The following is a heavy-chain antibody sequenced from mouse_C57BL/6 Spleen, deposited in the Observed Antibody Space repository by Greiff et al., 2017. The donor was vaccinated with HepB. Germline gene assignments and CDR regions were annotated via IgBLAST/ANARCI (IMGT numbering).Heavy chain of an antibody. CDR2: IYPRSGNT. J-gene: IGHJ4*01. D-gene: IGHD2-1*01. V-gene: IGHV1-81*01. CDR3: ARSDGNYRAMDY. Sequence: QVQLQQSGAELARPGASVKLSCKASGYTFTSYGISWVKQRIGQGLEWIGEIYPRSGNTYYNEKFKGKATLTADKSSSTAYMELRSLTSEDSAVYFCARSDGNYRAMDYWGQGTSVTVSS. CDR1: GYTFTSYG.